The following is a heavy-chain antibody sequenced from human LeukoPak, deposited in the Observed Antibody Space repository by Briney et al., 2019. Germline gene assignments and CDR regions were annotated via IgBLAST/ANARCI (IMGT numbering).Heavy chain of an antibody. Sequence: ASVKVSCKASGYTFTSYYMHWVRQAPGQGLEWMGIINPSGGSTSYAQKFQGRVTMTRDMSTSTVYMELSSLRSEDTAVYYCARDKRLDEYSYGYYNWFDPWGQGTLVTVSS. CDR1: GYTFTSYY. D-gene: IGHD5-18*01. CDR2: INPSGGST. V-gene: IGHV1-46*01. CDR3: ARDKRLDEYSYGYYNWFDP. J-gene: IGHJ5*02.